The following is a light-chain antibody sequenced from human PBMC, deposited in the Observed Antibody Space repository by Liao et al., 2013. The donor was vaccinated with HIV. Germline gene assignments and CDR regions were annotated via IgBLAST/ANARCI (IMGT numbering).Light chain of an antibody. J-gene: IGLJ2*01. CDR1: KLGYKF. CDR3: QAWDSSTAEVV. CDR2: QHT. Sequence: SYELTQSPSVSVSPGQTASITCSGDKLGYKFASWYQHKPGQSPVLVIYQHTKRPSGIPERFSGSNSGNTATLTISGTQAMDEADYYCQAWDSSTAEVVFGGGTKLTVL. V-gene: IGLV3-1*01.